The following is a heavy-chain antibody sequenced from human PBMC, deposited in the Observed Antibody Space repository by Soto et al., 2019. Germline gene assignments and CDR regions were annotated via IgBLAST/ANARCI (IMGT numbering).Heavy chain of an antibody. Sequence: QVQLQQWGAGLLKPSETLSLTCVVYGGSFSGYYWSWIRQSPGKGLEWIGGINHRGSTNYNPSLASRVTISVDTSKNQFSMKLPSVTAADTAMYCCARDGFCTSTTCRVGNWFDPWGQGTLVTVSS. D-gene: IGHD2-2*01. CDR2: INHRGST. CDR1: GGSFSGYY. CDR3: ARDGFCTSTTCRVGNWFDP. J-gene: IGHJ5*02. V-gene: IGHV4-34*01.